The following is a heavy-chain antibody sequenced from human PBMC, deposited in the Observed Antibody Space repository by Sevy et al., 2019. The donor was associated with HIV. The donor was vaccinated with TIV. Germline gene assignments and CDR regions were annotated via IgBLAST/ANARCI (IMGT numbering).Heavy chain of an antibody. CDR2: IYPDDSDI. J-gene: IGHJ4*02. V-gene: IGHV5-51*01. CDR1: GYRFTSYW. CDR3: ARRFYDSTGYPQYFFDY. D-gene: IGHD3-22*01. Sequence: GESLKISCRGSGYRFTSYWIAWVRQVPGRGLEWMGIIYPDDSDIRYSLSLQGQVTISVDKSISTAYLQWSSLEASDTAMYFCARRFYDSTGYPQYFFDYWGQGTPVTVSS.